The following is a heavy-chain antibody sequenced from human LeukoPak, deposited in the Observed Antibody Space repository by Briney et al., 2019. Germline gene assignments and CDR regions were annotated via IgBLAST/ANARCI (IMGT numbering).Heavy chain of an antibody. D-gene: IGHD6-6*01. V-gene: IGHV5-51*01. CDR1: GYSFTSYW. J-gene: IGHJ3*02. Sequence: GESLKISCKGSGYSFTSYWIGWVRQMPGKGLEWMGIIYPGDSDTRYSPSFQGQVTISADKSIITAYLQWSSLKASDTAMYYCARSSSSSSGGDAFDIWGQGTMVTVSS. CDR2: IYPGDSDT. CDR3: ARSSSSSSGGDAFDI.